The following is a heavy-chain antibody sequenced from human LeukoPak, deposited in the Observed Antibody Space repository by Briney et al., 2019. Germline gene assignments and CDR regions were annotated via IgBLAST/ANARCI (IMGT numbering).Heavy chain of an antibody. Sequence: GASVKVSCKASGGTFSSYAINWVRQAPGQGLEWMGGIIPIFGTANYAQKFQGRVTITADESTSTAYMDPSSLKSEDTAVYYCATRLRDYYGSGSRPFDYWGQGTLVTVSS. D-gene: IGHD3-10*01. J-gene: IGHJ4*02. CDR3: ATRLRDYYGSGSRPFDY. CDR1: GGTFSSYA. CDR2: IIPIFGTA. V-gene: IGHV1-69*13.